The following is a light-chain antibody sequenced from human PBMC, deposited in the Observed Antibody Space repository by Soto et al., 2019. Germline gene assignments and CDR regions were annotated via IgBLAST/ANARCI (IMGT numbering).Light chain of an antibody. CDR1: QSISGY. CDR3: QQSYSTPPIT. Sequence: DIHMTQSPSSLAASVGDRVTITCRASQSISGYLNWYQQKPGKAPRLLIYATSNLQSGGPSRFCGSGSGTDFSLTISSLQPEDFATYYCQQSYSTPPITFGQGTRLETK. V-gene: IGKV1-39*01. CDR2: ATS. J-gene: IGKJ5*01.